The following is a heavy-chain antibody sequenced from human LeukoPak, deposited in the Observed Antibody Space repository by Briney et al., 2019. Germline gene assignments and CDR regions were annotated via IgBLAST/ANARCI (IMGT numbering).Heavy chain of an antibody. CDR1: GGSISSYY. D-gene: IGHD3-10*01. V-gene: IGHV4-59*01. CDR3: ARVRMVRGVIIPVGYFDY. J-gene: IGHJ4*02. Sequence: PSETLSLTCTVSGGSISSYYWSWIRQPPGKGLEWIGYIYYSGSTNYNPSLKSRVTISVDTSKNQFSLKLSSVTAADTAVYYCARVRMVRGVIIPVGYFDYWGQGTLVTVSS. CDR2: IYYSGST.